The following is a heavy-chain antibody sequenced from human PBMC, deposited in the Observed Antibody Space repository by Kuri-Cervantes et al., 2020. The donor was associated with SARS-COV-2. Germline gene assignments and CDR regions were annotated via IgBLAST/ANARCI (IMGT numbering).Heavy chain of an antibody. CDR3: ARGYPPMVRGVIIKGIGY. V-gene: IGHV3-7*04. D-gene: IGHD3-10*01. CDR1: GFTFNSYW. J-gene: IGHJ4*02. CDR2: VNQDGTQK. Sequence: GESLKISCSASGFTFNSYWMSWVRQAPGKGLEWVANVNQDGTQKYYVDSVKGRFTISRDNAKNSLYLQMNSLRAEDTAVYYCARGYPPMVRGVIIKGIGYWGQGTLVTVSS.